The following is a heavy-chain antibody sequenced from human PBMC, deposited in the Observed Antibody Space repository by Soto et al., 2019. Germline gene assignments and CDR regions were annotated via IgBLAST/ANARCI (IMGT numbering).Heavy chain of an antibody. CDR1: GFTFSSYA. CDR2: ISGSGGST. V-gene: IGHV3-23*01. D-gene: IGHD3-22*01. J-gene: IGHJ4*02. CDR3: AKDPGLVVVILARFDY. Sequence: PGGSLRLSCAASGFTFSSYAMSRVRQAPGKGLEWVSAISGSGGSTYYADSVKGRFTISRDNSKNTLYLQMNSLRAEDTAVYYCAKDPGLVVVILARFDYWGQGTLVTVSS.